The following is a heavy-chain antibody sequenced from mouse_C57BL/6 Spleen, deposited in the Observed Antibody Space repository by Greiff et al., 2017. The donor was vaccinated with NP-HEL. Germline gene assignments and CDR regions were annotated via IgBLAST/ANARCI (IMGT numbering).Heavy chain of an antibody. J-gene: IGHJ4*01. D-gene: IGHD2-12*01. CDR2: ISSGSSTI. Sequence: EVKVVESGGGLVKPGGSLKLSCAASGFTFSDYGMHWVRQAPEKGLEWVAYISSGSSTIYYADTVKGRFTISRDNAKNTLFLQMTSLRSEDTAMYYCARLRRYYYAMDYWGQGTSVTVSS. CDR1: GFTFSDYG. V-gene: IGHV5-17*01. CDR3: ARLRRYYYAMDY.